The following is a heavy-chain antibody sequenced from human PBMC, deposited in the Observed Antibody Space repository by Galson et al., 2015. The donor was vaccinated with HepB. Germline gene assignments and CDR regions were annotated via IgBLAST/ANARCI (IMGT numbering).Heavy chain of an antibody. CDR3: ARERTGYTPHY. CDR1: GFSFSEYA. J-gene: IGHJ4*02. D-gene: IGHD3-9*01. V-gene: IGHV3-30*01. Sequence: SLRLSCAASGFSFSEYAMHWVRQAPGKGLEWVALITYDGSHTFYADSVKGRFTISRDDFKTRLYLQMNSLRTEDTAVYFCARERTGYTPHYWGQGTLVTVSS. CDR2: ITYDGSHT.